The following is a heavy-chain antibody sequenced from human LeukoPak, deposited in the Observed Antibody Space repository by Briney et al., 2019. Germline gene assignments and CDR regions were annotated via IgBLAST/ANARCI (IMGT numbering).Heavy chain of an antibody. Sequence: ASVKVSCKTPGYMFTVHGITWVRQAPGQGLEWVGWISGYNGQRNYAQKLQDRVTMTTDTSTSTMELKSLRSDDTAVYYCVRDSGDRNWNPNYFDFWGQGTLVTVSS. CDR3: VRDSGDRNWNPNYFDF. D-gene: IGHD1-1*01. CDR2: ISGYNGQR. V-gene: IGHV1-18*01. CDR1: GYMFTVHG. J-gene: IGHJ4*02.